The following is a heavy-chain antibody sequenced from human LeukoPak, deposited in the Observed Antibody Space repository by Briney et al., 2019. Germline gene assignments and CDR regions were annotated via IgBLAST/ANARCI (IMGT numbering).Heavy chain of an antibody. Sequence: GRSLRLSCAASGFNFINTWMHWVRHAPGKGLVWVARIRNDGSGIIYADSVKGRFTISRDNARNTLYLQMNSLRAEDTAVYYYARERGVSHPFDYWGQGTLVTVSS. V-gene: IGHV3-74*01. CDR2: IRNDGSGI. D-gene: IGHD2-21*01. CDR3: ARERGVSHPFDY. J-gene: IGHJ4*02. CDR1: GFNFINTW.